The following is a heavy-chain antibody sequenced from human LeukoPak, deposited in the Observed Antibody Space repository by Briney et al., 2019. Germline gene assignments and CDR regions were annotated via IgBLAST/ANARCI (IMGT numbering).Heavy chain of an antibody. J-gene: IGHJ4*02. CDR3: ARDDASGSYHN. V-gene: IGHV4-59*01. CDR1: GGSISSYY. D-gene: IGHD1-26*01. Sequence: TSETLSLTCTVSGGSISSYYWSWIRQPPGKGLEWIGYIYYSGSTNYNPSLKSRVTISVDTSKNQFSLKLSSVTAADTAVYYCARDDASGSYHNWGQGTLVTVSS. CDR2: IYYSGST.